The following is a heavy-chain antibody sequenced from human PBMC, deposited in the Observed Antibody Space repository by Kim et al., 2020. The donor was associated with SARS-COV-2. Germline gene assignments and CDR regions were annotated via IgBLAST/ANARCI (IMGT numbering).Heavy chain of an antibody. J-gene: IGHJ4*02. V-gene: IGHV3-30*01. CDR3: ARDLNYYGSGSYSDY. Sequence: DSVKGRFTISRDNSKNTLYLQMNSLRAEDTAVYYCARDLNYYGSGSYSDYWGQGTLVTVSS. D-gene: IGHD3-10*01.